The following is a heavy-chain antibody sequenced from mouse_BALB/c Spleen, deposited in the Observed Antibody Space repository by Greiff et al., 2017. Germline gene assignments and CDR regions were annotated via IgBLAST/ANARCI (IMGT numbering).Heavy chain of an antibody. CDR2: ISSGSSTI. CDR3: ARWDEWAY. V-gene: IGHV5-17*02. CDR1: GFTFSSFG. D-gene: IGHD4-1*01. J-gene: IGHJ3*01. Sequence: DVMLVESGGGLVQPGGSRKLSCAASGFTFSSFGMHWVRQAPEKGLEWVAYISSGSSTIYYADTVKGRFTISRDNPKNTLFLQMTSLRSEDTAMYYCARWDEWAYWGQGTLVTVSA.